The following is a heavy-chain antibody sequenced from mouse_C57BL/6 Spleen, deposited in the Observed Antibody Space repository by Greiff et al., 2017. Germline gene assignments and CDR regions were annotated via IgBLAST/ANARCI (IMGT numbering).Heavy chain of an antibody. V-gene: IGHV1-55*01. CDR2: IYPGSGST. J-gene: IGHJ4*01. CDR3: ARSQDYYAMDY. CDR1: GYTFTSYW. Sequence: VQLQQPGAELVKPGASVKMSCKASGYTFTSYWITWVKQRPGQGLEWIGDIYPGSGSTNYNEQFKSKDTLTVDTSSSTAYMQLSSLTSEDSAVYYGARSQDYYAMDYWGQGTSVTVSS.